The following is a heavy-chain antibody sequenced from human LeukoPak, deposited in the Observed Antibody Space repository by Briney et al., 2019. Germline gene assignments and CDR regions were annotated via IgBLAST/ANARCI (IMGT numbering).Heavy chain of an antibody. CDR1: GFTFSSYS. D-gene: IGHD6-19*01. CDR3: ARDKVAGTWENDY. CDR2: ISSSSSTI. J-gene: IGHJ4*02. Sequence: PGGSLRLSCAASGFTFSSYSMNWVRQAPGKGLEWVSYISSSSSTIYYADSVKGRFTISRDNAKNSLYLQMNSLRAEDTAVYYCARDKVAGTWENDYWGQGTLVTVSS. V-gene: IGHV3-48*01.